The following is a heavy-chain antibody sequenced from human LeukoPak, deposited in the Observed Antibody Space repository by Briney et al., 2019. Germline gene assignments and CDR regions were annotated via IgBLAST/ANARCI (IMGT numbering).Heavy chain of an antibody. J-gene: IGHJ4*02. CDR1: GGSISRYY. CDR3: AREIGDSSGYYYVFDY. D-gene: IGHD3-22*01. Sequence: PSETLSLTCTLPGGSISRYYRSWIRQPPGKGLEWIGYIYYSGSTNYNPSPKSRVTISVDTSKNLYSLRLSAVAAADSAVEYCAREIGDSSGYYYVFDYWGQGTLVTVSS. CDR2: IYYSGST. V-gene: IGHV4-59*01.